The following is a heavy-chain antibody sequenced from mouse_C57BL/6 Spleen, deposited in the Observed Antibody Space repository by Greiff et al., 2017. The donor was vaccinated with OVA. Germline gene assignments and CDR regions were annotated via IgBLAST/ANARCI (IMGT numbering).Heavy chain of an antibody. V-gene: IGHV1-54*01. Sequence: VQLQQSGAELVRPGTSVKVSCKASGYAFTNYLIEWVKQRPGQGLEWIGVINPGSGGTNYNEKFKGKATLTADKSSSTAYMQLSSLTSEDSAVYFCARWNYDYDAAMDYWGQGTSVTVSS. D-gene: IGHD2-4*01. CDR3: ARWNYDYDAAMDY. J-gene: IGHJ4*01. CDR1: GYAFTNYL. CDR2: INPGSGGT.